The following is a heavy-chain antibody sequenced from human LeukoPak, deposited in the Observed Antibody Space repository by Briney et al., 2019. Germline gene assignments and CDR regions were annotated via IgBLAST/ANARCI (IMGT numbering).Heavy chain of an antibody. CDR2: IGQDGSDK. CDR1: GSTFSSHR. Sequence: GGSLRLSCASSGSTFSSHRMTWIRQAPGKGLEWVANIGQDGSDKYYVDAVKGRFTISRDNAKNSLYLQMNSLRVDDTAVYYCVRANEADWGQGTLVTVSS. D-gene: IGHD1-1*01. V-gene: IGHV3-7*01. J-gene: IGHJ1*01. CDR3: VRANEAD.